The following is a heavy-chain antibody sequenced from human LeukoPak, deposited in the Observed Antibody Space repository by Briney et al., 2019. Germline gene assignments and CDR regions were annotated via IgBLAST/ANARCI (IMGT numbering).Heavy chain of an antibody. D-gene: IGHD3-22*01. CDR2: TYHSGST. CDR3: ARDRDSSGYYLYPDAFDV. V-gene: IGHV4-38-2*02. Sequence: SETLSLTCDVSGYSISSGYYWGWIRQPPGKGLEWIGSTYHSGSTYYNPSLKSRVTISVDKSKNQFSLKLSSVTAADTAVYYCARDRDSSGYYLYPDAFDVWGQGTMVTVSS. CDR1: GYSISSGYY. J-gene: IGHJ3*01.